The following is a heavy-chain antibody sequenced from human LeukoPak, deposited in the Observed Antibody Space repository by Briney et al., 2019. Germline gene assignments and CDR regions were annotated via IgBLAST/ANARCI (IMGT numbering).Heavy chain of an antibody. CDR1: AFAFSSNG. V-gene: IGHV3-7*04. CDR3: ARDLHPRYYLPDY. D-gene: IGHD1-26*01. CDR2: IKEDGSET. Sequence: QPGGSLRLSCVASAFAFSSNGMSWVRQAPGKGLEWVASIKEDGSETYYVDSVKGRFTISRDNAKNSLYLQMNSLRAEDTAVYYCARDLHPRYYLPDYWGQGTLVTVSS. J-gene: IGHJ4*02.